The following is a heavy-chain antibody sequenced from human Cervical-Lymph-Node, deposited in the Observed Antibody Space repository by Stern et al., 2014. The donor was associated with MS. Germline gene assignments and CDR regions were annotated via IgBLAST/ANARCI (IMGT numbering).Heavy chain of an antibody. CDR3: ARVGRGSITGYSFDY. Sequence: EVQLVESGGGLIQPGGSLRLSCAASGFTVSSSYMSWVRQAPGKGLEWVSAIHNGGATYYADSVKGRFTISRDISKNTLYFQMSSLRAEDTAVYYCARVGRGSITGYSFDYWAQGTLVTVSS. V-gene: IGHV3-53*01. CDR1: GFTVSSSY. D-gene: IGHD5-18*01. J-gene: IGHJ4*02. CDR2: IHNGGAT.